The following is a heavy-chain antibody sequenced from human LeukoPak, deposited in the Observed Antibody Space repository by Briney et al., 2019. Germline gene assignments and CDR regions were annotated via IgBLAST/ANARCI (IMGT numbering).Heavy chain of an antibody. J-gene: IGHJ5*02. CDR2: ISSSSSYI. D-gene: IGHD2-21*02. Sequence: GGSLRLSCAASGFTFDDYAMHWVRQAPGKGLEWVSSISSSSSYIYYADSVKGRFTISRDNAKNSLYLQMNSLRAEDTAVYYCARDATCGGDCAWGQGTLVTVSS. CDR3: ARDATCGGDCA. CDR1: GFTFDDYA. V-gene: IGHV3-21*01.